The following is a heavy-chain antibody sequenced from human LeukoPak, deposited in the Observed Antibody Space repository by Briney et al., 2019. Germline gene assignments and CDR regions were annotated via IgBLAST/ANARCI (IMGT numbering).Heavy chain of an antibody. CDR1: GFTLSNYV. Sequence: GGSLRLSCAASGFTLSNYVMSWVRQAPGKGLEWVSYINHNGEMIFYPDFVKGRFTISRDNAKNSLYLQMNSLRDEDTAVYYCARDNDWAFHYWGQGTLVTVSS. D-gene: IGHD3-9*01. V-gene: IGHV3-48*02. J-gene: IGHJ4*02. CDR3: ARDNDWAFHY. CDR2: INHNGEMI.